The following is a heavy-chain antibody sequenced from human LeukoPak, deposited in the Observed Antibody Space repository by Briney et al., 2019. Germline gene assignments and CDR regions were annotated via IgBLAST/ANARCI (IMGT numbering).Heavy chain of an antibody. J-gene: IGHJ4*02. CDR1: GGSISSGSYY. D-gene: IGHD1-26*01. V-gene: IGHV4-61*02. CDR2: IYTSGGT. Sequence: SQTLSLTCTVSGGSISSGSYYWSWIRQPAGKGLEWIGRIYTSGGTNYNPSLKSRVTISVDTSKNQFPLKLSSVTAADTAVYYCARVRGSYYSFFDYWGQGTLVTVSS. CDR3: ARVRGSYYSFFDY.